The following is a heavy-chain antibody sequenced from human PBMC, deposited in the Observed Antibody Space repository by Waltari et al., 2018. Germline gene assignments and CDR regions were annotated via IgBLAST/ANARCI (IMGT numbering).Heavy chain of an antibody. CDR1: GGTFSSYA. CDR3: ARAMAAAGTAWFDP. V-gene: IGHV1-69*12. CDR2: IIPIFVTA. D-gene: IGHD6-13*01. J-gene: IGHJ5*02. Sequence: QVQLVQAGAEVKKPGSSVKVSCKASGGTFSSYAISWVRQAQGQGHEWMGGIIPIFVTANYSQKFQGRVTITADESTCTAYMELSSLRSEDTAVYYCARAMAAAGTAWFDPWGQGTLVTVSS.